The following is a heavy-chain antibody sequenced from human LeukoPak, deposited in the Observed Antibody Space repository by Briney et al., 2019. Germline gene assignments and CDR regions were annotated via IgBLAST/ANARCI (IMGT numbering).Heavy chain of an antibody. CDR3: ARGTCSNGVCYRYGEGFHY. J-gene: IGHJ4*02. CDR2: IPYSGST. D-gene: IGHD2-8*01. Sequence: KPSETLSLTCTGSGGSISSYYWSWIRQPPGKGLEWIGFIPYSGSTNYNPSLKSRVTISVDTSKNEFSLKLSSVTAADTAVYYCARGTCSNGVCYRYGEGFHYWGQGTLVTVSS. V-gene: IGHV4-59*01. CDR1: GGSISSYY.